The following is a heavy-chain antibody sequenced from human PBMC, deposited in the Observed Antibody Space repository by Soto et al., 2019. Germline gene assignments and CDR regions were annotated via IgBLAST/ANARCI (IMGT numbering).Heavy chain of an antibody. CDR3: AKSIVVVTALHY. CDR2: INAGNGNT. Sequence: ASVKVSCKASGYTFTSYAMHWVRQAPGQRLEWMGWINAGNGNTKYSQKFQGRVTITRDTSASTAYMELSSLRSEDTAAYYWAKSIVVVTALHYWGQGTLVTVSS. V-gene: IGHV1-3*01. J-gene: IGHJ4*02. D-gene: IGHD2-21*02. CDR1: GYTFTSYA.